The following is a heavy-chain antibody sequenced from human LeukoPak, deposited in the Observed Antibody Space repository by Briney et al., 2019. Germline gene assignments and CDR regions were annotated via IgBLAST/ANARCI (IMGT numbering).Heavy chain of an antibody. J-gene: IGHJ4*02. V-gene: IGHV1-69*04. Sequence: SVKVSCKASGGTFSSYAISWVRQAPGQGLEWMGRIIPILGIANYAQKFQGRVTITADKSTSTAYMELSSLRSEDTAVYYCARDSDSSSWYRRAYFDYWGQGTLVTVSS. CDR1: GGTFSSYA. CDR3: ARDSDSSSWYRRAYFDY. CDR2: IIPILGIA. D-gene: IGHD6-13*01.